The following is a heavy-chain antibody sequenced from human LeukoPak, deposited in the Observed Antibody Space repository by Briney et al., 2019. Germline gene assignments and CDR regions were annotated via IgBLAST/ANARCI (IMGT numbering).Heavy chain of an antibody. J-gene: IGHJ6*02. CDR1: GYTFTSNY. CDR3: ASPTASISGYYGMDV. CDR2: INPNSGGT. D-gene: IGHD6-6*01. Sequence: ASVKVSCKASGYTFTSNYIHWVRQAPGQGLEWMGWINPNSGGTNYAQKFQGWVTMTRDTSISTAYMELSRLRSGDTAVYYCASPTASISGYYGMDVWGQGTTVTVSS. V-gene: IGHV1-2*04.